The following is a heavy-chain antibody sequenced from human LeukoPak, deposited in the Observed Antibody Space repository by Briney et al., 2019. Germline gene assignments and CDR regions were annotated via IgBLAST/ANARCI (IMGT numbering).Heavy chain of an antibody. Sequence: GGSLRLSCAASGFTFSSYAMSWVRQAPEKGLEWVSAISGSGGSTYYADSVKGRFTISRDNSKNTLYLQMNSLRAEDTAVYYCAKAPTSYNCNDGGFDYWGQGTLVTVSS. D-gene: IGHD1-1*01. CDR3: AKAPTSYNCNDGGFDY. J-gene: IGHJ4*02. V-gene: IGHV3-23*01. CDR1: GFTFSSYA. CDR2: ISGSGGST.